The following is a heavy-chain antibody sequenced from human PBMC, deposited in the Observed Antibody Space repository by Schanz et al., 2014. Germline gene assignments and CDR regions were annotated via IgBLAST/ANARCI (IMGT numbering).Heavy chain of an antibody. D-gene: IGHD6-13*01. V-gene: IGHV3-48*02. J-gene: IGHJ4*02. Sequence: EVQLVESGGGLVQPGGSLRLSCEASGFTFSNYNMNWVRQAPGKGLGWVSYISRSSSTIYYTDSVKGRFTISRDNAKNSVFLQMNGLRDEDTAVYYCATETYSSSWCFDYWGQGTLVTVSS. CDR1: GFTFSNYN. CDR3: ATETYSSSWCFDY. CDR2: ISRSSSTI.